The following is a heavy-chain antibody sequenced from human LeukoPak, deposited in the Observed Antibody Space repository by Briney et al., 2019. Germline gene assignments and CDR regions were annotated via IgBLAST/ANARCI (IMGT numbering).Heavy chain of an antibody. D-gene: IGHD3-10*01. CDR1: GFSLSTSGVG. CDR2: IYWDDDK. CDR3: AHSLWFGDLLPYFDY. V-gene: IGHV2-5*02. J-gene: IGHJ4*02. Sequence: SGPTLVNPTQTLTLTCTFSGFSLSTSGVGVGWIRQPPGKALEWLALIYWDDDKRYSSSLKSRLTITKETSKNQVVLTMTNMDPVDTATYYCAHSLWFGDLLPYFDYWGQGTLVTVSS.